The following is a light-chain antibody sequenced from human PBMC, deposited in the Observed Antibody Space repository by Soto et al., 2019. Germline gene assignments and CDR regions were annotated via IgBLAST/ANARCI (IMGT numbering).Light chain of an antibody. V-gene: IGLV2-14*01. CDR2: DVS. CDR3: SSYTSSRSVVV. CDR1: SSNVGGYNY. Sequence: QSALTQPASVSGSPGQSITISCTGTSSNVGGYNYVSWYQQHPGKAPKLIIYDVSNRPSGVPNRFSGSKSGNTASLTISGLQAEDEADYYCSSYTSSRSVVVFGGGTKLTVL. J-gene: IGLJ2*01.